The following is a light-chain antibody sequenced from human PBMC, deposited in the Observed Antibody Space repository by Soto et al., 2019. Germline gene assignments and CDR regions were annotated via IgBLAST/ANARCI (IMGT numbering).Light chain of an antibody. CDR2: DSL. CDR3: QQYGSLPIT. V-gene: IGKV1-33*01. J-gene: IGKJ5*01. Sequence: DIQMTQSPSSLSASVGARVTISCQASQDIGDSLNWYQQKEGRTPKLLIYDSLHLEPGVPSRFSCSRSGTRFSLTISSMQPEDVATYFCQQYGSLPITFGQGTQL. CDR1: QDIGDS.